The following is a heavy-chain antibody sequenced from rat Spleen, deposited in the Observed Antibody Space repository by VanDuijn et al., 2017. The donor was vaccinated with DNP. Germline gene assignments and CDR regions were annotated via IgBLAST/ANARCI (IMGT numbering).Heavy chain of an antibody. CDR3: TTDDYSTEGAY. CDR1: GFTFSNYY. J-gene: IGHJ3*01. D-gene: IGHD1-2*01. CDR2: ISTGGGST. V-gene: IGHV5-27*01. Sequence: EVQLVESGGGLVQPGRSLKLSCAASGFTFSNYYMAWVRQAPTKGLEWVAYISTGGGSTYYRDSVKGRFTISRDNAKSTLYLQMDSLRSEDTATYYCTTDDYSTEGAYWGQGTLVTVSS.